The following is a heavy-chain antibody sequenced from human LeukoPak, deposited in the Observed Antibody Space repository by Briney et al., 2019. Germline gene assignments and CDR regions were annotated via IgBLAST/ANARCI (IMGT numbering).Heavy chain of an antibody. D-gene: IGHD4-23*01. Sequence: GGSLRLSCAASGFSFRSYAMTWVRQAPGKGLEWVSSISVNGGTTYYADSVKGRFTISRDSSKNTLYLQMNSLRAEDTAVYYCVKGGGNVRRYFEYWGQGTLVTVSS. CDR1: GFSFRSYA. CDR2: ISVNGGTT. J-gene: IGHJ4*02. V-gene: IGHV3-23*01. CDR3: VKGGGNVRRYFEY.